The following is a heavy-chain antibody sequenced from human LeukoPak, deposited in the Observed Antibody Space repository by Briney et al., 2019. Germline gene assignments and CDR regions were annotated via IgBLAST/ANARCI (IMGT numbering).Heavy chain of an antibody. CDR1: GFTFSSYA. D-gene: IGHD5-12*01. CDR2: ISGSGGST. J-gene: IGHJ4*02. CDR3: AKSESIGYSGYDLGSN. Sequence: GGSLRLSCAASGFTFSSYAMSWVRQAPGKGLEWVSAISGSGGSTYYADSVKGRFTISRDNSKNTLYLQMNSLRAEDTAVYYCAKSESIGYSGYDLGSNWGQGTLVTVSS. V-gene: IGHV3-23*01.